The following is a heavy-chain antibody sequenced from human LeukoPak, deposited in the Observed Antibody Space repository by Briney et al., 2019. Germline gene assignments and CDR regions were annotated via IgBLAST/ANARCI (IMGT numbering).Heavy chain of an antibody. J-gene: IGHJ6*04. D-gene: IGHD3-9*01. CDR2: ILYDGINK. CDR3: ARDPHYDILTGYSLYGMDV. V-gene: IGHV3-30*04. CDR1: GFTFSNYA. Sequence: GRSLRLSCAASGFTFSNYAMHWVRQAPGKGLEWVAVILYDGINKYYADSVKGRFTISRDNSKNTLYLQMNSLRAEDTAVYYCARDPHYDILTGYSLYGMDVWGKGTTVTVSS.